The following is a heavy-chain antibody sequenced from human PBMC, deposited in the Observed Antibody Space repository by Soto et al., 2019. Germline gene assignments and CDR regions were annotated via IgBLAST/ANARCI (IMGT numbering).Heavy chain of an antibody. Sequence: SVKVSCKASGGTFSSYAISWVRQAPGQGLEWMGGIIPIFGTANYAQKFQGRVTITADESTSTAYMELSSLRSEDTAVYYCASEGYYDSSGYYKFDYWGQGTLVTVSS. CDR3: ASEGYYDSSGYYKFDY. D-gene: IGHD3-22*01. CDR2: IIPIFGTA. CDR1: GGTFSSYA. J-gene: IGHJ4*02. V-gene: IGHV1-69*13.